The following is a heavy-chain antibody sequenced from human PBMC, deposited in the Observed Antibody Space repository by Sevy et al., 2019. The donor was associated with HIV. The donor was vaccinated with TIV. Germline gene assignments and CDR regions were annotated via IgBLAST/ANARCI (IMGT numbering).Heavy chain of an antibody. CDR3: ARRDYYDSSGYQTHAFDI. CDR2: IYYSGST. Sequence: SETLSLTCTVSGGSVSSGSYYWSWIRQPPGKGLEWIGYIYYSGSTNYNPSLKSRVTISVDTSKNQFSLKLSSVTAADTAVDYCARRDYYDSSGYQTHAFDIWGQGTMVTVSS. D-gene: IGHD3-22*01. CDR1: GGSVSSGSYY. V-gene: IGHV4-61*01. J-gene: IGHJ3*02.